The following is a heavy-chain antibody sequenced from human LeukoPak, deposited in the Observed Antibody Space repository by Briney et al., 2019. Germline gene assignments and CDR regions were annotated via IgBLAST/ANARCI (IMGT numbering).Heavy chain of an antibody. CDR1: GGSFSGYY. J-gene: IGHJ3*02. Sequence: SETLSLTCAVYGGSFSGYYWSWIRQPPGKGLEWIGEINHSGSTNYNPSLKSRVTISVDTSKNQFSLKLSSVTAADTAVYYCARPLKPIGESSDDAFDIWGQGTMVTVSS. CDR2: INHSGST. D-gene: IGHD3-10*01. V-gene: IGHV4-34*01. CDR3: ARPLKPIGESSDDAFDI.